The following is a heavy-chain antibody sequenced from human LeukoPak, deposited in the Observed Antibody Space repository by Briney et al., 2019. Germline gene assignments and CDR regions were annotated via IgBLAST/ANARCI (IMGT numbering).Heavy chain of an antibody. CDR3: AKGPLMGLMIADYYYGMDV. V-gene: IGHV3-23*01. Sequence: GGSLRLSCAASGFTFSSYAMSWVRQAPGKGLEWVSAISGSGGTTYYPDSVKGRFTISRDNSKNTLYPQMNSLRAEDTAVYYCAKGPLMGLMIADYYYGMDVWGQGTTVTVSS. CDR2: ISGSGGTT. J-gene: IGHJ6*02. CDR1: GFTFSSYA. D-gene: IGHD3-22*01.